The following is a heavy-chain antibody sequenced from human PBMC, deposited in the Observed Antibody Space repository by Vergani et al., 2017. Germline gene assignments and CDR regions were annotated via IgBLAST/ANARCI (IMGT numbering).Heavy chain of an antibody. CDR3: AKEPHIEVAGIAKYGMDL. D-gene: IGHD6-19*01. J-gene: IGHJ6*02. V-gene: IGHV1-18*01. Sequence: QVQLVQSGAEVKKPGASVKVSCKASGYTFTSYGISWVRQAPGQGLEWMGWISAYNGNTNYAQKLQGRVTMTTDTSTSTAYMELRCLRSDDTAVYYCAKEPHIEVAGIAKYGMDLWGQGTTVNVSS. CDR2: ISAYNGNT. CDR1: GYTFTSYG.